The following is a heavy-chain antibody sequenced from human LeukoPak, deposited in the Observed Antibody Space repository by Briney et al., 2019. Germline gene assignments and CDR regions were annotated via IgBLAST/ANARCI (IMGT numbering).Heavy chain of an antibody. V-gene: IGHV3-23*01. CDR1: GFTFSSYA. J-gene: IGHJ4*02. CDR3: TTGIGNYYYY. CDR2: ISGSGDKT. D-gene: IGHD1-14*01. Sequence: GGSLRLSCAASGFTFSSYAMSWVRRAPGKGLEWVSAISGSGDKTYYADSVKGRFTISRDNSKNTLYLQMDSLRAEDTAVYYCTTGIGNYYYYWGQGTLVTVAS.